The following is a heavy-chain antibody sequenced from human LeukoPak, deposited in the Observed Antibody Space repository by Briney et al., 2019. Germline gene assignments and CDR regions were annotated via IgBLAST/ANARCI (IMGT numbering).Heavy chain of an antibody. CDR2: INHSGST. V-gene: IGHV4-34*01. CDR3: ARGKWLRLYYFDY. D-gene: IGHD5-12*01. J-gene: IGHJ4*02. Sequence: SETLSLTCAVYVGSFSGYYWSWIRQPPGKGLEWIGEINHSGSTNYNPSLKSRVTISVDTSKNQFSLKLSSVTAADTAVYYCARGKWLRLYYFDYWGQGTLVTVSS. CDR1: VGSFSGYY.